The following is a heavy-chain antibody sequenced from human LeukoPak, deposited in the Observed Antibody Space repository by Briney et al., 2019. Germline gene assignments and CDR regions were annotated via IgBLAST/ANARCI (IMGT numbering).Heavy chain of an antibody. CDR3: ARGGRTKVTY. CDR2: IHYGGSEN. D-gene: IGHD2-21*02. J-gene: IGHJ4*02. CDR1: GFTLSSYW. Sequence: GGSLRLSCEASGFTLSSYWMSWVRQAPGKGLEWVANIHYGGSENYYVASVRGRCTISKNTAKKSLYLQMNIMAADATAVYYCARGGRTKVTYWGQGTPVTVSS. V-gene: IGHV3-7*04.